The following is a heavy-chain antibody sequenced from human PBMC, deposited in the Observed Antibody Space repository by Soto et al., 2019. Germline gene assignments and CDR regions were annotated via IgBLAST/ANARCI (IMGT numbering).Heavy chain of an antibody. D-gene: IGHD3-9*01. CDR2: INHSGST. CDR3: ARIEDYDILTGYYQGDAFDI. V-gene: IGHV4-34*01. J-gene: IGHJ3*02. CDR1: GRSFSGYY. Sequence: TDTLSLTCAVYGRSFSGYYWSWIRKPTGKGLECIGEINHSGSTNYNPSLKSRVTISVDTSKNQFSLKLSSVTAADTALYYCARIEDYDILTGYYQGDAFDIWGQGTMVT.